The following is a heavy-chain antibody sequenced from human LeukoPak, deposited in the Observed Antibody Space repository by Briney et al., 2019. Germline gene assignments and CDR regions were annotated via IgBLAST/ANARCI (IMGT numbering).Heavy chain of an antibody. CDR3: ARDDYGDSPGWFDP. CDR1: GYTFTGYY. D-gene: IGHD4-17*01. J-gene: IGHJ5*02. V-gene: IGHV1-69*13. Sequence: ASVKVSCKASGYTFTGYYMHWVRQAPGQGLEWMGGIIPIFGTANYAQKFQGRVTITADESTSTAYMELSSLRSEDTAVYYCARDDYGDSPGWFDPWGQGTLVTVSS. CDR2: IIPIFGTA.